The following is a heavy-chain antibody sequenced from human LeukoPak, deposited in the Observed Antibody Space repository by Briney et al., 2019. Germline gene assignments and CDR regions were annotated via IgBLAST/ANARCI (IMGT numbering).Heavy chain of an antibody. V-gene: IGHV3-30*18. J-gene: IGHJ4*02. Sequence: PGGSLRLSCTASGFTFDNYAMHWVRQAPGKGLEWVAVISYDGSNKYYADSVKGRFTLSRDNSKNTLYLLMSSLRAEDTAVYYCAKGGDYGEYVLFYWGQGTLVTVSS. CDR2: ISYDGSNK. CDR3: AKGGDYGEYVLFY. CDR1: GFTFDNYA. D-gene: IGHD4-17*01.